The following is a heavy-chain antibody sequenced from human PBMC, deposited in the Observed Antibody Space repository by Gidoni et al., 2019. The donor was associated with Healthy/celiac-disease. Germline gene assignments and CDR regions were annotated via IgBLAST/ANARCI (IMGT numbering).Heavy chain of an antibody. CDR3: ARATLYYYDSSGYLWDYFDY. CDR2: ISYYGSNK. CDR1: GVTFSTYG. D-gene: IGHD3-22*01. J-gene: IGHJ4*02. V-gene: IGHV3-30*03. Sequence: QVQLVESGGGVVQPGRSLRLSCAASGVTFSTYGLHWVRQAPCKGLEWVAVISYYGSNKYYADAVKGRFTISRDKSKNTLYLQMNSLRAEDTSVYYCARATLYYYDSSGYLWDYFDYWGQGTLVTVSS.